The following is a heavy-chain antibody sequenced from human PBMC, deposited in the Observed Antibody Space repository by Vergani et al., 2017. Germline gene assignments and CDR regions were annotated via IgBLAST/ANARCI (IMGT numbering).Heavy chain of an antibody. CDR3: VKDNDYDADGPFDL. Sequence: VEAGGGLVQPGGSLRLSCTASGFTFQAFALHWVRQVSGRGLEWVSGIDRNYGVKNGNSFEGRFSISRDNAKKAVLLQMNNLRHEDTALYFCVKDNDYDADGPFDLWGRGTLVTVSS. CDR2: IDRNYGVK. J-gene: IGHJ2*01. V-gene: IGHV3-9*01. D-gene: IGHD3-16*01. CDR1: GFTFQAFA.